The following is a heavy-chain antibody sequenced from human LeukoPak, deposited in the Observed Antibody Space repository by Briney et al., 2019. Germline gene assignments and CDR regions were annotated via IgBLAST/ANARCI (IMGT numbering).Heavy chain of an antibody. D-gene: IGHD1-26*01. CDR3: AKESGAHYGFSMDV. CDR2: IADYT. V-gene: IGHV3-23*01. Sequence: PGGSLRLSCAASGFTFSTFAMTWVRQAPGKGLEWVSSIADYTAYADSVKGRFTISRDNSKNTLYLQMDSLSAGDTALYYCAKESGAHYGFSMDVWGQGTTVTVSS. J-gene: IGHJ6*02. CDR1: GFTFSTFA.